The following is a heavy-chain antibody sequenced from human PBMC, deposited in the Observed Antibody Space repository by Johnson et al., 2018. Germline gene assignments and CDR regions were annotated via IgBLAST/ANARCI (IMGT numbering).Heavy chain of an antibody. V-gene: IGHV1-69*01. Sequence: QVQLQESGAEVKKPGSSVKVSCKASGGTFSSYAISWVRQAPGQGLEWMGGIIPIFGTANYAQKFQGRVTITADESTSTAYMELGSLISEDPAVYYCARAEDFWRGLGWVNGMDVWGQGTTVTVSS. CDR2: IIPIFGTA. CDR3: ARAEDFWRGLGWVNGMDV. D-gene: IGHD3-3*01. CDR1: GGTFSSYA. J-gene: IGHJ6*02.